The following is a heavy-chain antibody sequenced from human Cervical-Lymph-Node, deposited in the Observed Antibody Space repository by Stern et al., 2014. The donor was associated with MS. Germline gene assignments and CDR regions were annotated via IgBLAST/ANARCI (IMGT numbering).Heavy chain of an antibody. CDR1: GGSVSSGSYY. V-gene: IGHV4-61*01. Sequence: VQLVESGPGLVKPSETLSLTCTVSGGSVSSGSYYWNWIRQPPGKGLEWIGYISYSGSTNYIPSLKSRVTISVDTSKNQFSLKLNSVTAADTAVYYCARQSSGGYRWGQGTLVTVSS. CDR3: ARQSSGGYR. D-gene: IGHD5-18*01. CDR2: ISYSGST. J-gene: IGHJ4*02.